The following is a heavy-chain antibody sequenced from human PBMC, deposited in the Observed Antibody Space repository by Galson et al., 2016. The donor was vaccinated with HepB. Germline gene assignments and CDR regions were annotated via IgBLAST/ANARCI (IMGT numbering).Heavy chain of an antibody. V-gene: IGHV3-30*18. CDR3: AKGTYVMDV. CDR2: ISYDGRNK. CDR1: GFTFSSYA. J-gene: IGHJ6*02. Sequence: SLRLSCAASGFTFSSYAMHWVRQAPGKGLEWVAVISYDGRNKYYADSVKGRVTISRDDSENTLYLQMNSLRAEDTAVYWCAKGTYVMDVWGQGTTVTVSS.